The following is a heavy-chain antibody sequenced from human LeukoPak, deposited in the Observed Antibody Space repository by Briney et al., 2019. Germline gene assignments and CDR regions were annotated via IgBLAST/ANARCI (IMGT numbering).Heavy chain of an antibody. CDR1: GFTVSSNY. Sequence: GGSLRLSCAASGFTVSSNYMSWVRQAPGKGLEWVSVIYSGGSTYYADSVKGRFTISRDNSKNTLYLQMGSLRAEDMAVYYCARASGYCSGGSCPLYYYGMDVWGKGTTVTVSS. CDR3: ARASGYCSGGSCPLYYYGMDV. CDR2: IYSGGST. J-gene: IGHJ6*04. D-gene: IGHD2-15*01. V-gene: IGHV3-53*05.